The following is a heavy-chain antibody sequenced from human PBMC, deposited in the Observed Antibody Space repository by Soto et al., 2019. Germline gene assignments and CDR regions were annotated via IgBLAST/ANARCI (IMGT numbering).Heavy chain of an antibody. J-gene: IGHJ1*01. D-gene: IGHD6-19*01. V-gene: IGHV1-2*02. Sequence: ASVKDSCKTAGYTFTGHYMHWVRQAPGQGLEWMGWINPNSGGANYAQKFQGRVTMTTDESINTAYMELSSLRSEDTAVYYCARGPGIAVSGRGPVHNLFASCGQGTLVTVSS. CDR3: ARGPGIAVSGRGPVHNLFAS. CDR1: GYTFTGHY. CDR2: INPNSGGA.